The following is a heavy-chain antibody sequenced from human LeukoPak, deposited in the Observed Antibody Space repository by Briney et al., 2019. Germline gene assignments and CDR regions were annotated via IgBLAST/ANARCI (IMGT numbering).Heavy chain of an antibody. CDR3: ARGGPAGVATNDY. J-gene: IGHJ4*02. Sequence: GGSLRLSCAASGNYWMHWVRQAPGKGLVWVSHINSDGGRTTYADSVKGRFIISRDNAKNTLYLQMNSLRAEDTAVYYCARGGPAGVATNDYWGQGTLVTVSS. CDR2: INSDGGRT. V-gene: IGHV3-74*01. D-gene: IGHD5-24*01. CDR1: GNYW.